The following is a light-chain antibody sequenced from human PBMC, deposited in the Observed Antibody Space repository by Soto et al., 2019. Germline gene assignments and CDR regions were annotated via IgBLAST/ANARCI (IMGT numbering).Light chain of an antibody. J-gene: IGKJ5*01. CDR3: QPSYSTLLLT. V-gene: IGKV1-39*01. CDR1: QAINSY. Sequence: DIQMTQSPSFLSASVGDRVTISCRASQAINSYLNWYQEKPGKAPKLLFYGTSDLQNGGTSRFSGGESGTDFTLTISSLQPEDFPTYYCQPSYSTLLLTFGQGTRLEV. CDR2: GTS.